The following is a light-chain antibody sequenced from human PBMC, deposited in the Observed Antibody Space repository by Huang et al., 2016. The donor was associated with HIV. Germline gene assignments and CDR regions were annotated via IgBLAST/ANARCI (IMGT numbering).Light chain of an antibody. Sequence: DIQMTQSPSSLSASLGDRVTITCRASQDIRSSVAWYQQKPGKAPSLLLHGASSVESGVPSRFSGSGSGADYTLTISRLQSEDFATYYCQQYYRSLWTFGQGTKVE. J-gene: IGKJ1*01. CDR3: QQYYRSLWT. V-gene: IGKV1-NL1*01. CDR1: QDIRSS. CDR2: GAS.